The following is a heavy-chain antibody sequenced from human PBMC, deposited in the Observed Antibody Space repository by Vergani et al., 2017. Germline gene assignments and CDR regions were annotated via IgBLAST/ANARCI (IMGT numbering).Heavy chain of an antibody. CDR1: GFTLGDYA. V-gene: IGHV3-73*01. D-gene: IGHD3-10*01. CDR3: SAQTQSCHDY. CDR2: IRRRSEHYAT. Sequence: EVHLVESGGGLVQPGRSLRLSCSGSGFTLGDYAMTWVRQAPGKGLEWLGHIRRRSEHYATAYGPSLIGRATISRDDSTNTAYLQLSSLGTDDTAIYFCSAQTQSCHDYWGQGTLVAVSS. J-gene: IGHJ4*02.